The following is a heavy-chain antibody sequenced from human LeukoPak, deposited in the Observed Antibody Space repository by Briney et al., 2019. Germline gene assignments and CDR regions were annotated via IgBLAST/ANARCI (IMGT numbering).Heavy chain of an antibody. D-gene: IGHD2-2*01. V-gene: IGHV3-48*01. CDR3: ASPTISRGLDY. CDR2: ISSSSSTI. J-gene: IGHJ4*02. Sequence: PGGSLRLSCAASGFSFSTYSMNWVRQAPGKGLEWVSYISSSSSTIYYADSVKGRFTISRDNAKNSLYLQMNSLRAEDTAVYYCASPTISRGLDYWGQGTLVTVSS. CDR1: GFSFSTYS.